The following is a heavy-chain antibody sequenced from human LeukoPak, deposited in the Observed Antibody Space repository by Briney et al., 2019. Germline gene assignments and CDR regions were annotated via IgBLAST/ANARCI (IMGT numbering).Heavy chain of an antibody. V-gene: IGHV3-23*01. J-gene: IGHJ4*02. CDR1: GFTFSSYT. CDR3: AKDGKTRFLEWLSSDTPFDY. D-gene: IGHD3-3*01. CDR2: ITTSDGNT. Sequence: GGSLRLSCAASGFTFSSYTMSWVRQAPGKGLEWVSTITTSDGNTYYADSVKGRFTVSRDNSKNTLYLQMNSLRAEDTAVYYCAKDGKTRFLEWLSSDTPFDYWGQGTLVTVSS.